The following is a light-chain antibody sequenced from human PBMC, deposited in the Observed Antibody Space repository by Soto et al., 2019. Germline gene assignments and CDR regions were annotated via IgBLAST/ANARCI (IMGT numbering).Light chain of an antibody. Sequence: SALTQPASVSGSPGQSITISCTGTSSDVGSYNLVSWYQQHPGKAPKLMIYEGSKRPSGVSNRFSGSKSGNTASLTISGLQAEGEADYYCCSYAGSSTFYVFGTGTKVTVL. CDR1: SSDVGSYNL. CDR2: EGS. CDR3: CSYAGSSTFYV. J-gene: IGLJ1*01. V-gene: IGLV2-23*01.